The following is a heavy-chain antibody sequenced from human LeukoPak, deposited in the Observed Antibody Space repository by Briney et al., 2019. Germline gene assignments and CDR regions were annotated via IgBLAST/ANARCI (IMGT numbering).Heavy chain of an antibody. D-gene: IGHD3-3*01. J-gene: IGHJ4*02. Sequence: SVKVSCKASGGTFSSYAISWVRQAPGQGLEWMGGIIPIFGTANYAQKFQGRVTITADESTSTAYMELSSLRSEDTAVYYCARMSPQRLGFLEWLFDYWGQGILVTVSS. V-gene: IGHV1-69*13. CDR2: IIPIFGTA. CDR1: GGTFSSYA. CDR3: ARMSPQRLGFLEWLFDY.